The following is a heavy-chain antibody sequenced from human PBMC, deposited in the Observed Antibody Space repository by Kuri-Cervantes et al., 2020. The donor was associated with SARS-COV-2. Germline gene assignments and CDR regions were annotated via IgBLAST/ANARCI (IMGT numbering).Heavy chain of an antibody. CDR3: ARARLDYRTWYYFDY. Sequence: GGSLRLSCAASGFTFSSYGMHWVRQAPGKGLEWVAFIRYDGSNKYYADSVKGRFTISRDNSKNTLYLQMNSLRAEDTAVYYCARARLDYRTWYYFDYWGQGTLVTVSS. J-gene: IGHJ4*02. V-gene: IGHV3-30*02. D-gene: IGHD3-16*01. CDR1: GFTFSSYG. CDR2: IRYDGSNK.